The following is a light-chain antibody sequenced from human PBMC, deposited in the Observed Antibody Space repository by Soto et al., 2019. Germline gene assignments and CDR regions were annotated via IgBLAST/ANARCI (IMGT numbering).Light chain of an antibody. CDR3: QQSYSTPRT. CDR2: AAS. CDR1: QSISSY. J-gene: IGKJ1*01. V-gene: IGKV1-39*01. Sequence: DIQMTQSPSSLSASVGDRVTITCRASQSISSYLNWYQQKPGKAPKLLIYAASSLQSGVPSRFSGIRSRTDFTLTISSLQPEDFATYYCQQSYSTPRTFGQGTKVEIK.